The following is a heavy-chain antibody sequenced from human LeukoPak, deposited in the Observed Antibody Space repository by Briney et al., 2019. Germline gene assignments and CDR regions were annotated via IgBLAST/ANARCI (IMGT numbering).Heavy chain of an antibody. J-gene: IGHJ6*04. CDR2: IYYSGST. D-gene: IGHD2-15*01. V-gene: IGHV4-59*01. CDR3: ARDQTGILLMDV. CDR1: GGSISSYY. Sequence: SETLSLTCTVSGGSISSYYWSWIRQPPGKGLEWIGYIYYSGSTNYNPSLKGRVTISVDTSKNQFSLKLSSVTAADTAVYYCARDQTGILLMDVWGKGTTVTVPS.